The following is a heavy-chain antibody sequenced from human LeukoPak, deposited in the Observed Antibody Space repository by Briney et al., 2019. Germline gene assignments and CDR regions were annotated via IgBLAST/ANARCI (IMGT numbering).Heavy chain of an antibody. V-gene: IGHV1-46*01. CDR2: INPSGGST. D-gene: IGHD3-10*01. CDR1: GYTFTSYY. Sequence: ASVKVSCKASGYTFTSYYMHWVRQAPGQGLEWMGIINPSGGSTSYAQKFQGRVTMTRDTSTSTVYMELSSLRSEDTAVYYCARDRITTVRGVYNWFDPWGQGTLVTVSS. J-gene: IGHJ5*02. CDR3: ARDRITTVRGVYNWFDP.